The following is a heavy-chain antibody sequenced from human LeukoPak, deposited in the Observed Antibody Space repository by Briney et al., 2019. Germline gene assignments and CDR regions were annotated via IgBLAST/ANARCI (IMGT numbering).Heavy chain of an antibody. Sequence: PGGSLRLSCAASGFTFSSYAMHWVRQAPGKGLEWVGFIRSKIYGGTPEYAASVKGRFTISRDDSKGIAYLQMNSLETEDTAVYYCTRDQTPYYWGQGTLVTVSS. J-gene: IGHJ4*02. CDR2: IRSKIYGGTP. CDR1: GFTFSSYA. V-gene: IGHV3-49*04. CDR3: TRDQTPYY.